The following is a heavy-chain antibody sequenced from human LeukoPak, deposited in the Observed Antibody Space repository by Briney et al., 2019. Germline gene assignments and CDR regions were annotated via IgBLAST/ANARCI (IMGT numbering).Heavy chain of an antibody. CDR1: GFAFSRYA. CDR3: ARDRIMVVGPYNWFDP. D-gene: IGHD2-15*01. Sequence: PGRSLRLSCVASGFAFSRYAIHWVRQAPGKGLEWISYISSSGSTIYYADSVKGRFTISRDNAENSLYLHMSSLRAEDTALYYCARDRIMVVGPYNWFDPWGQGTLVTVSS. V-gene: IGHV3-48*03. CDR2: ISSSGSTI. J-gene: IGHJ5*02.